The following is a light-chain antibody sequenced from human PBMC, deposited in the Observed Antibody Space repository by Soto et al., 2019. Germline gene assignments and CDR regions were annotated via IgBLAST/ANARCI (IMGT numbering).Light chain of an antibody. CDR2: DAS. J-gene: IGKJ1*01. CDR1: QSISSW. V-gene: IGKV1-5*01. Sequence: DIQMTQSPSTLSASVGDRVTITCRASQSISSWLAWYQQKPGKAPQLLIYDASNLEGGVPSRFSGSGSGTEFTLTISSLQLDDFATYFWQQYHTYWTFGQGTKVEIK. CDR3: QQYHTYWT.